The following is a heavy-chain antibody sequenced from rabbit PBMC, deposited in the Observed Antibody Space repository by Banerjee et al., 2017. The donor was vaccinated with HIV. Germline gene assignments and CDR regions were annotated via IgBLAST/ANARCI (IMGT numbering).Heavy chain of an antibody. Sequence: QSLEESGGDLVKPGASLTLTCTASGFSFSSVYWMYWVRQAPGKGLEWIGTIYAGSTGSTYYASWAKGRFTISKTSSTTVTLQMTSLTAADTATYFCARDLAGVIGWNFGLWGQGTLVTVS. CDR2: IYAGSTGST. CDR3: ARDLAGVIGWNFGL. J-gene: IGHJ3*01. V-gene: IGHV1S40*01. D-gene: IGHD4-1*01. CDR1: GFSFSSVYW.